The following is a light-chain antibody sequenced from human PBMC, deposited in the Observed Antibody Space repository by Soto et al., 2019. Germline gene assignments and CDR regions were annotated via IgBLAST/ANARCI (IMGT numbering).Light chain of an antibody. CDR3: CSYAGSYTLYV. Sequence: QSVLTQPRSVSGSPGQSVTISCTGTSSDVGGYNYVSWYQQHLGKAPKLMIYDVSKRPSGVPDRFSGSKSGNTASLTISGLQAEDEADYYCCSYAGSYTLYVFGTGTKVTV. CDR2: DVS. CDR1: SSDVGGYNY. V-gene: IGLV2-11*01. J-gene: IGLJ1*01.